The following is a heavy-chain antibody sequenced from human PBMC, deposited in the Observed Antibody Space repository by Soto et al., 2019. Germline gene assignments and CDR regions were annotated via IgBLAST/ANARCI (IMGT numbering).Heavy chain of an antibody. V-gene: IGHV1-18*01. J-gene: IGHJ4*02. Sequence: GASVKVSCKASGYTFTSYGISWVRQAPGQGLEWMGWISAYNGNTNYAQKLQGRVTITTDTSTSTAYMELRSLRSDDTAVYYCARASATTVTTPGDYWGQGTLVTVSS. CDR1: GYTFTSYG. CDR2: ISAYNGNT. D-gene: IGHD4-17*01. CDR3: ARASATTVTTPGDY.